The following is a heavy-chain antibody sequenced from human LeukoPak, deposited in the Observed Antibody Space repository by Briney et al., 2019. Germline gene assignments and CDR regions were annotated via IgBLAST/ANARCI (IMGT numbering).Heavy chain of an antibody. V-gene: IGHV1-2*02. CDR2: INPNSGGT. D-gene: IGHD3-10*01. CDR3: ARVMEWFGDPSHPFDY. CDR1: GYTFTGYY. Sequence: ASVKVSCKASGYTFTGYYMHWVRQAPGQGLEWMGWINPNSGGTNYAQKFQGRVTMTRDTSISTAYMELSRLRSDDTAVYYCARVMEWFGDPSHPFDYWGQGTLVTVSS. J-gene: IGHJ4*02.